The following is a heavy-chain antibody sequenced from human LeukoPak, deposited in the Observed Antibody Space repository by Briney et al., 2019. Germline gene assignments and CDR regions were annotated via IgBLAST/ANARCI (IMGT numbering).Heavy chain of an antibody. J-gene: IGHJ4*02. CDR3: ATGPSTTITTAY. CDR2: INPNNGGS. Sequence: ASVKVSCKTSGYTFTDYYIRWVRQAPGQGLEWMGRINPNNGGSNIAQKFQGRVTMTRDTSISTAYMEVSRLTSDDTAIYYCATGPSTTITTAYWGQGTLVTVSS. V-gene: IGHV1-2*06. D-gene: IGHD4-11*01. CDR1: GYTFTDYY.